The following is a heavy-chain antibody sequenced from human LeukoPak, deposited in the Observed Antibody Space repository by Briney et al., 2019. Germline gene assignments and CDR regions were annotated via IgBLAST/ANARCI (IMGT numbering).Heavy chain of an antibody. V-gene: IGHV3-48*02. CDR1: GFTFSAYA. D-gene: IGHD1-26*01. CDR3: ARGPSGSYWPIDWFDP. J-gene: IGHJ5*02. CDR2: ISSSSSTI. Sequence: GGSLRLSCEASGFTFSAYAMTWVRQAPGKGLEWVSYISSSSSTIYYADSVTGRFTISRDNAKNSLYLQMNSLRDEDTALYYCARGPSGSYWPIDWFDPWGQGTLVTVSS.